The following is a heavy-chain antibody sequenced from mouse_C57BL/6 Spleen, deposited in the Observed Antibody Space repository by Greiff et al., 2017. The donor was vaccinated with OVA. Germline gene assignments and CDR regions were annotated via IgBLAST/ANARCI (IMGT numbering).Heavy chain of an antibody. CDR1: GYAFSSSW. J-gene: IGHJ2*01. V-gene: IGHV1-82*01. Sequence: VQLQQSGPELVKPGASVKISCKASGYAFSSSWMNWVKQRPGKGLEWIGRIYPGDGDTNYNGKFKGKATLTADKSSSTAYMQLSSLTSEDSAVYFCARSSLPFFDYWGQGTTLTVSS. CDR3: ARSSLPFFDY. CDR2: IYPGDGDT. D-gene: IGHD5-5*01.